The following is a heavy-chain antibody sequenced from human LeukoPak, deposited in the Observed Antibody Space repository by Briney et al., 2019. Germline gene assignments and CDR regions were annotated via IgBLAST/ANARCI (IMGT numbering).Heavy chain of an antibody. CDR3: ARVGSWSDYNYYYYGMDV. CDR1: GYTFTSYD. J-gene: IGHJ6*02. CDR2: MNPNSGNT. Sequence: ASVKVSCKASGYTFTSYDINWVRQATGQGLEWMGWMNPNSGNTGYAQKFQGRVTMTRNTSISTAYMELSSLRSEDTAVYYCARVGSWSDYNYYYYGMDVWGQGTTVTVSS. D-gene: IGHD6-13*01. V-gene: IGHV1-8*01.